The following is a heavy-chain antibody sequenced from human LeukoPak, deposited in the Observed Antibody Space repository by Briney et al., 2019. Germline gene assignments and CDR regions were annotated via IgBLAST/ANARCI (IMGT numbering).Heavy chain of an antibody. J-gene: IGHJ6*02. CDR3: ARGHDFWSIFYYYYGMDV. D-gene: IGHD3-3*01. Sequence: ASVKVSCKASGYTLTSYGISWVRQAPGQGLEWMGWISAYNGNTNYAQKLQGRVTMTTDTSTSTAYMELRSLRSDDTAVYYCARGHDFWSIFYYYYGMDVWGQGTPVTVSS. CDR2: ISAYNGNT. V-gene: IGHV1-18*01. CDR1: GYTLTSYG.